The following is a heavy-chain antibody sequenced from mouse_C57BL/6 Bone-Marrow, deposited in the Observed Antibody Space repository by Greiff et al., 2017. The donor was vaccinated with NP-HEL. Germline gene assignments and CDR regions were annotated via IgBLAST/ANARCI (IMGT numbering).Heavy chain of an antibody. J-gene: IGHJ1*03. V-gene: IGHV5-15*01. CDR3: ARRGGYGRDWYFDV. D-gene: IGHD1-1*01. CDR1: GFTFSDYG. CDR2: ISNLAYSI. Sequence: EVQLVESGGGLVQPGGSLKLSCAASGFTFSDYGMAWVRQAPRKGPEWVAFISNLAYSIYYADTVTGRFTISRENAKNTLYLEMSSLRSEDTAMYYCARRGGYGRDWYFDVWGTGTTVTVSS.